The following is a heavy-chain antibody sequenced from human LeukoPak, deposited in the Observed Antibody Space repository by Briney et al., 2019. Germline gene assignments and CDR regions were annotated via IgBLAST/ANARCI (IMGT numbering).Heavy chain of an antibody. CDR1: GFTFSGYA. J-gene: IGHJ4*02. CDR3: ATYYYDSSGYGPFGY. CDR2: ISGSGGST. D-gene: IGHD3-22*01. V-gene: IGHV3-23*01. Sequence: GGSLRLSCAASGFTFSGYAMSWVRQARGKGLEWVSAISGSGGSTYYADSVKGRFTISRDNSKNTLYLQMNSLRAEDTAVYYCATYYYDSSGYGPFGYWGQGTLVTVSS.